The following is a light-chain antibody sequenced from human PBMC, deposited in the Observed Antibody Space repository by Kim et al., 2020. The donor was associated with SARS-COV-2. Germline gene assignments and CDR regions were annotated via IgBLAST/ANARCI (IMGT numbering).Light chain of an antibody. Sequence: SYELTQPPSVSVSPGQTASITCSGDKLGDKYACWYQQKPGQSPVLVIYQDSKRPSGIPERFSGSNSGNTATLTISGTQAMDEADYYCQAWDSSEHV. CDR3: QAWDSSEHV. CDR1: KLGDKY. V-gene: IGLV3-1*01. CDR2: QDS. J-gene: IGLJ6*01.